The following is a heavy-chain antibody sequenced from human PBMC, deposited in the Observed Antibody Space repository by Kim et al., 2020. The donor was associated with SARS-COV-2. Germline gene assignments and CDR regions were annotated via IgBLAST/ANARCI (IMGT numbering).Heavy chain of an antibody. J-gene: IGHJ4*02. D-gene: IGHD3-9*01. CDR2: ISAYNGNT. Sequence: ASVKVSCKASGYTFTSYGISWVRQAPGQGLEWMGWISAYNGNTNYAQKLQGRVTMTTDTSTSTAYMELRSLRSDDTAVYYCARGKDRYFDWLLLGYWGQGTLVTVSS. V-gene: IGHV1-18*01. CDR3: ARGKDRYFDWLLLGY. CDR1: GYTFTSYG.